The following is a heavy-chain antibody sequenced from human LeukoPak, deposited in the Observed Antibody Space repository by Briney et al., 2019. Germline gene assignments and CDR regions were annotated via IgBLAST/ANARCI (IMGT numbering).Heavy chain of an antibody. CDR2: INPSGGST. D-gene: IGHD2-21*01. V-gene: IGHV1-46*01. Sequence: ASVKVSCKTSGATFSTYAITWVRQAPGQGLEWMGIINPSGGSTSYAQKFQGRVTMTRDTSTSTAYMELSSLRSEDTAVYYCARGKAYCGGDCPPGGFDPWGQGTLVTVSS. CDR1: GATFSTYA. CDR3: ARGKAYCGGDCPPGGFDP. J-gene: IGHJ5*02.